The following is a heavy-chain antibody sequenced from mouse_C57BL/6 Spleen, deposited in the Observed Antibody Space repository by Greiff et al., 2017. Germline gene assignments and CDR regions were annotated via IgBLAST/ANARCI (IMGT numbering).Heavy chain of an antibody. V-gene: IGHV5-15*01. CDR2: ISNLAYSI. CDR3: ARLYDGYPYAMDY. Sequence: DVQLVESGGGLVQPGGSLKLSCAASGFTFSDYGMAWVRQAPRKGPEWVAFISNLAYSIYYADTVTGRFTISRENAKNTLYLEMSSLRSEDTAMYYCARLYDGYPYAMDYWGQGTSVTVSS. CDR1: GFTFSDYG. D-gene: IGHD2-3*01. J-gene: IGHJ4*01.